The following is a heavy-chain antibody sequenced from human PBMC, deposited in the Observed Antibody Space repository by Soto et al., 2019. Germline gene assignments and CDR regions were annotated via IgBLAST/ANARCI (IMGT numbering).Heavy chain of an antibody. Sequence: QVQLVQSGAEVKKPGSSVKVSCKASGGTFSSYTISWVRQAPGQGLEWMGRIIPILGIANYAQKFQGRVTITADKSTSTAYMELSSLRSEDTAVYYCARGADSGDDGACDYWGQGTLVTVSS. J-gene: IGHJ4*02. CDR2: IIPILGIA. V-gene: IGHV1-69*02. CDR3: ARGADSGDDGACDY. D-gene: IGHD5-12*01. CDR1: GGTFSSYT.